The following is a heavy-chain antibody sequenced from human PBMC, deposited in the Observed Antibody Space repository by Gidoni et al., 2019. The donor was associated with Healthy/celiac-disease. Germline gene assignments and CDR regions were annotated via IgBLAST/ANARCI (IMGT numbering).Heavy chain of an antibody. CDR3: AKPYYGDYSYYYYGMDV. J-gene: IGHJ6*02. CDR2: ISYDGSNK. D-gene: IGHD4-17*01. CDR1: GFPFSPYG. Sequence: QVQLVESGGGVVQPVRSLRLSCAASGFPFSPYGMHWVRQAPGKGLEWVAVISYDGSNKYYADAVKGRFTISRDNSKNTLYLQMNSLRAEDTAVYYCAKPYYGDYSYYYYGMDVWGQGTTVTVSS. V-gene: IGHV3-30*18.